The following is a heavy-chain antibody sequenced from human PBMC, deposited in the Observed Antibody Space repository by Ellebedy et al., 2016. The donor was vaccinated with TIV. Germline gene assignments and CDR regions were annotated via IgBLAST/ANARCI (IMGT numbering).Heavy chain of an antibody. J-gene: IGHJ4*02. D-gene: IGHD3-10*01. CDR1: GFSFRDYA. V-gene: IGHV3-74*01. Sequence: GGSLRLSXAASGFSFRDYAMCWVRQAPGKGLVWDARVNYDGTDTRYADSVKGRFTISRDNAKYTVYMQMNSLRGEDTAVYYCGRDYYGSVDYWGQGTLVTVSS. CDR2: VNYDGTDT. CDR3: GRDYYGSVDY.